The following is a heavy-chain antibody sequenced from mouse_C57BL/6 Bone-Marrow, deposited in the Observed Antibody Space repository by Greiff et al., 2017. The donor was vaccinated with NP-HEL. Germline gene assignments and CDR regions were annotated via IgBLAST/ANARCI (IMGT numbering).Heavy chain of an antibody. Sequence: VQLQQSGGGLVQPGGSLKLSCAASGFTFSDYGMAWVRQAPRKGPEWVAFISNLAYSIYYADTVTGRFTISRENAKNTLYLEMSSLRSEDTAMYYCARRSAYYSNPYAMDYWGQGTSVTVSS. V-gene: IGHV5-15*01. CDR1: GFTFSDYG. CDR3: ARRSAYYSNPYAMDY. J-gene: IGHJ4*01. CDR2: ISNLAYSI. D-gene: IGHD2-5*01.